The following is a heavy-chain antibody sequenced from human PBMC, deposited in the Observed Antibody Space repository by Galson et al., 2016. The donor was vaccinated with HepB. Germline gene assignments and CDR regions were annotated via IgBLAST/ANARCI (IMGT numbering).Heavy chain of an antibody. CDR2: ISSSSSAI. V-gene: IGHV3-48*01. D-gene: IGHD2-2*01. CDR1: GFTFSSYS. J-gene: IGHJ6*02. CDR3: ARDAMPISCSSTSCQYYGMDV. Sequence: SLRLSCAAPGFTFSSYSMNWVRQAPGKGLEWVSYISSSSSAIHYADSVKGRFTISRDNAKNSLYLQMNSLSAEDTAVYYCARDAMPISCSSTSCQYYGMDVWGQGTTVTVSS.